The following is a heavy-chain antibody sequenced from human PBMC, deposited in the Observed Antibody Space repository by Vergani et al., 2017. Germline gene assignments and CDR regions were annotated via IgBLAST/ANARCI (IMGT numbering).Heavy chain of an antibody. CDR1: GFTFSSYA. J-gene: IGHJ4*02. V-gene: IGHV3-30-3*01. Sequence: QVQLVESGGGVVQPGRSLRLSCAASGFTFSSYAMHWVRQAPGKGLEWVAVISYDGSNKYYADSVKGRFTIYRDNSKNTLYLQMNSLRAEDTAVYYCARGPRGDRGGSSWYFDYWGQGTLVTVSS. D-gene: IGHD6-13*01. CDR2: ISYDGSNK. CDR3: ARGPRGDRGGSSWYFDY.